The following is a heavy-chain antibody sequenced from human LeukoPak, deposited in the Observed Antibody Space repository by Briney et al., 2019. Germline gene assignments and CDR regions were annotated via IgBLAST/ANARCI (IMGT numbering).Heavy chain of an antibody. D-gene: IGHD2-2*01. Sequence: GGSLRLSCAASGFTFSSYGMHWVRQAPGKGLEWVAFIRYDGSNKYYADSVKGRFTISRDNSKNTLYLQMNSLRAEDTAVYYCAKDLIVVVPAAIRIFEEYYYYYMDVWGKGTRSPSP. V-gene: IGHV3-30*02. CDR3: AKDLIVVVPAAIRIFEEYYYYYMDV. CDR1: GFTFSSYG. J-gene: IGHJ6*03. CDR2: IRYDGSNK.